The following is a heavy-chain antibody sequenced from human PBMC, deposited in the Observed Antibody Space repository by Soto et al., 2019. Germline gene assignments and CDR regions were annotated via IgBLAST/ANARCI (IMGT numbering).Heavy chain of an antibody. V-gene: IGHV1-2*02. CDR1: GYTFTAYY. Sequence: ASVKVSCKASGYTFTAYYIHWVRQAPGQGLEWMGWINPNDGGTNYAQDFQDRVTMTSDTSITTAYMELSRLTSDDTAVYFCASDTYSGSYVHWGQGTLVPVSS. D-gene: IGHD1-26*01. CDR3: ASDTYSGSYVH. J-gene: IGHJ4*02. CDR2: INPNDGGT.